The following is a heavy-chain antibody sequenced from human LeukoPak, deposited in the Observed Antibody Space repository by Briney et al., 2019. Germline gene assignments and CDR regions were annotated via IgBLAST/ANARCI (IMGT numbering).Heavy chain of an antibody. CDR2: IYYSGST. CDR1: GGSISSGGYY. Sequence: PSQTLSLTCTVSGGSISSGGYYWSWIRQHPGKGLEWIGYIYYSGSTYYNPSLKSRVTISVDTSKNQFSLKLSSVTAADTAVYYCASTLRGSSGYMGNWFDPWGQGTLVTVSS. CDR3: ASTLRGSSGYMGNWFDP. D-gene: IGHD3-22*01. J-gene: IGHJ5*02. V-gene: IGHV4-31*03.